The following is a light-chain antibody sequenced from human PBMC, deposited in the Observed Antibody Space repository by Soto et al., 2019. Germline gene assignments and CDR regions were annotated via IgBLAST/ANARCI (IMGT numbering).Light chain of an antibody. CDR2: DTS. CDR3: QQRSKFLWT. CDR1: QSVSHY. Sequence: EIVLTQSPATLSLSPGERATLSCRASQSVSHYLAWYQQKPGQAPRLLMYDTSNRAPGIPARFSGSGSGTDFTLTISSLEPEDFAVYFCQQRSKFLWTFGQGTKVEI. J-gene: IGKJ1*01. V-gene: IGKV3-11*01.